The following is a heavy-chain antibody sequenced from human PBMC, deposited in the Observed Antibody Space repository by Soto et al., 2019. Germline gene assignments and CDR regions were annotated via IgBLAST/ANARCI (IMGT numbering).Heavy chain of an antibody. D-gene: IGHD3-22*01. Sequence: PLRLSCAASGFTFNSYVMTWVRQAPGEGLEWVSSISRSGRGSAYYTDSVKGRFTISRDNSENTLFLQMNNLRDEDTALYYCARGRYLDSSDYWVANLPFDHWGLGTLVTVSS. J-gene: IGHJ4*02. CDR1: GFTFNSYV. CDR3: ARGRYLDSSDYWVANLPFDH. CDR2: ISRSGRGSA. V-gene: IGHV3-23*01.